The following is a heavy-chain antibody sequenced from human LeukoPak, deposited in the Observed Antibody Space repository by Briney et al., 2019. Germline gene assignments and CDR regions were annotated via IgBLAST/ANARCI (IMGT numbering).Heavy chain of an antibody. CDR1: GYTFATYG. J-gene: IGHJ4*02. Sequence: ASVKVSCKASGYTFATYGFCWVRQAPGHGLEWMGWISANTEKTDYAQKFQGRVAMTTDTSTSTAYMELRSLRPNDTAVYFCAKVAGDRMDYWGQGTLVIASS. D-gene: IGHD6-13*01. V-gene: IGHV1-18*01. CDR3: AKVAGDRMDY. CDR2: ISANTEKT.